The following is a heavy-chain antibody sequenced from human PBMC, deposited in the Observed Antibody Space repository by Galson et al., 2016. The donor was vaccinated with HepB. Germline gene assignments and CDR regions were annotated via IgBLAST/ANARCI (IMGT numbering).Heavy chain of an antibody. V-gene: IGHV3-21*01. J-gene: IGHJ4*02. CDR3: ARDSTRMDYYDSSGYPGGPSDY. CDR1: GFTFSTYA. CDR2: ISSSSTYI. D-gene: IGHD3-22*01. Sequence: SLRLSCAASGFTFSTYAMNWVRQAPGKGLEWVSSISSSSTYIYYADSVEGRLTISRDNAKNSLYLQMDSLRAEDAAVYYCARDSTRMDYYDSSGYPGGPSDYWGQGALVTVSS.